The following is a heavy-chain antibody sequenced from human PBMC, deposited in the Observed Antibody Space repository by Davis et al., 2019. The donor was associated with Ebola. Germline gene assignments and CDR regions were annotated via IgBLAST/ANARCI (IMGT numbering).Heavy chain of an antibody. D-gene: IGHD3-3*01. CDR1: GYTFTSYG. CDR2: ISAYNGNT. V-gene: IGHV1-18*04. J-gene: IGHJ6*02. CDR3: AREDDFWSGYYPSYGMDV. Sequence: AASVKVSCKASGYTFTSYGISWVRQAPGQGLEWMGWISAYNGNTNYAQKLQGRVTMTTDTSTSTAYMELRSLRSDDTAVYYCAREDDFWSGYYPSYGMDVWGQGTTVTVSS.